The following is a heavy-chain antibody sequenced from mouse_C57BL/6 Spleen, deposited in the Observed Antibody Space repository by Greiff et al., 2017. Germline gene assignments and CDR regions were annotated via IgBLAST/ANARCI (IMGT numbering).Heavy chain of an antibody. D-gene: IGHD2-4*01. V-gene: IGHV1-55*01. CDR2: IYPGSGST. CDR1: GYTFTSYW. Sequence: QVQLQQPGAELVKPGASVKMSCKASGYTFTSYWITWVKQRPGQGLEWIGDIYPGSGSTNYNEKFKSKATPTVDTSSSTAYMQLSSLTSEDSAVYYCAPIYYDYEKFAYWGQGTLVTVSA. J-gene: IGHJ3*01. CDR3: APIYYDYEKFAY.